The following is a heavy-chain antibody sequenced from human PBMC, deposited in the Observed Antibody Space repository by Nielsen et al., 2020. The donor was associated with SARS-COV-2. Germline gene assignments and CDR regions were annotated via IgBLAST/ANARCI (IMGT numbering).Heavy chain of an antibody. D-gene: IGHD6-13*01. Sequence: GESLKISCAASGFTFSSYAMSWVRQAPGKGLEWVSAISGSGGSTYYADSVKGRFTISRDNSKSTLYLQMNSLRAKDTAVYYCAKDRERYSSSWSHAFDIWGQGTMVTVSS. J-gene: IGHJ3*02. CDR2: ISGSGGST. CDR1: GFTFSSYA. V-gene: IGHV3-23*01. CDR3: AKDRERYSSSWSHAFDI.